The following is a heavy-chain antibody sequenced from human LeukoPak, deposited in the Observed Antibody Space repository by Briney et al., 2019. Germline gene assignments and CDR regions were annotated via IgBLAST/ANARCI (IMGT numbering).Heavy chain of an antibody. J-gene: IGHJ4*02. CDR3: ARDVGSSRTNDY. Sequence: GGSLRLSCAASGFTFSSYWMSWVRQAPGKGLEWVANIKQDGSEKYYVDSVKGRFTISRDNAKNSLYLQMNSLTAEDTAFYHCARDVGSSRTNDYWGQGTLVTVSS. V-gene: IGHV3-7*03. CDR2: IKQDGSEK. CDR1: GFTFSSYW. D-gene: IGHD6-6*01.